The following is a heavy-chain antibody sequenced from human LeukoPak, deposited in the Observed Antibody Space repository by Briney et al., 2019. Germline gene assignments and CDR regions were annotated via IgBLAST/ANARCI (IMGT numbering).Heavy chain of an antibody. D-gene: IGHD2-2*02. Sequence: SVKVSCKASGGTFSSYAISWVRQAPGQGLEWMGRIIPILGIANYAQKFQGRVTITADKSTSTAYMELSSLRSEDTAVYYCARGYCSSTSCYIGGDWFDPWGQGTLVTVSS. CDR3: ARGYCSSTSCYIGGDWFDP. V-gene: IGHV1-69*04. CDR2: IIPILGIA. J-gene: IGHJ5*02. CDR1: GGTFSSYA.